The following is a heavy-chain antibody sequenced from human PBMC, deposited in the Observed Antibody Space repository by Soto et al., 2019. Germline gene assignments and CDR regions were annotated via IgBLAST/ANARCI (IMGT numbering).Heavy chain of an antibody. CDR3: ARRKLFIAAAVHNWFDP. CDR1: GDSIISSNW. CDR2: INHSGST. J-gene: IGHJ5*02. Sequence: SETLSLTCAVSGDSIISSNWWGWIRQPPGKGLEWIGYINHSGSTNYNPSLKSRVAISVDTSKNQFSLKLSSVTAADTAVYYCARRKLFIAAAVHNWFDPWGQGTLVTVSS. D-gene: IGHD6-13*01. V-gene: IGHV4-28*01.